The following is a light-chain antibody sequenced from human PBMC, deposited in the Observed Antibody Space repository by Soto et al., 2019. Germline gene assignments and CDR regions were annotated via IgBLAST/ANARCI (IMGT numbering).Light chain of an antibody. J-gene: IGKJ2*01. Sequence: DIQMTQSPSSVSASVGDRVSITCRASQDIGDWLAWYQQKPGKAPKLLIFAASTLQSGVPSRFSGSGSGTEFTLTISSLQPEDVATYYCQQVKTYPRTFGQGTKLEIK. V-gene: IGKV1-12*01. CDR2: AAS. CDR3: QQVKTYPRT. CDR1: QDIGDW.